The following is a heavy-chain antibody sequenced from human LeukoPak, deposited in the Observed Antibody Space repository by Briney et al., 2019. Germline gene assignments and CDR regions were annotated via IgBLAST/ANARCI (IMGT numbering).Heavy chain of an antibody. CDR3: ARGVFIAVAGSRDAFDI. CDR1: GYTFTGYY. V-gene: IGHV1-2*04. Sequence: ASVKVSCKASGYTFTGYYMHWVRQAPGQGLEWMGWVNPNSGGTNYAQKFQGWVTMTRETSISPAYMELSRLRSDDTAVYYCARGVFIAVAGSRDAFDIWGQGTMVTVSS. J-gene: IGHJ3*02. D-gene: IGHD6-19*01. CDR2: VNPNSGGT.